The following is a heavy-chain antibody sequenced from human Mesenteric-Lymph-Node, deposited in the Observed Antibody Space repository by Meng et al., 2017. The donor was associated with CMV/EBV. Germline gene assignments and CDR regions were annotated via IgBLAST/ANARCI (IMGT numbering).Heavy chain of an antibody. CDR2: INSDGGGT. D-gene: IGHD2-21*01. CDR1: GFTFKTYW. V-gene: IGHV3-74*01. J-gene: IGHJ6*02. Sequence: GESLKISCAASGFTFKTYWMHWVRQAPGKGLVWVSRINSDGGGTYYADFVKGRFTISRDNAKNTLYLQVNSLRADDTAVYYCAREGDMDYGMDVWGQGTTVTVS. CDR3: AREGDMDYGMDV.